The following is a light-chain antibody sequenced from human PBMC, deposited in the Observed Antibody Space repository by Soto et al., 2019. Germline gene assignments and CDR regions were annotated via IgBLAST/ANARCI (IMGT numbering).Light chain of an antibody. CDR2: ANR. CDR3: QSYESASEV. CDR1: SSNIGAGYA. V-gene: IGLV1-40*01. Sequence: QSALTQPPSVSGDPGQTVTISCSGSSSNIGAGYAVQWYQQYPGTAPKLLIYANRNRPSGVPERFSGSKSGTSASLAISGLQVEDEADYYCQSYESASEVFGAGTKLTVL. J-gene: IGLJ2*01.